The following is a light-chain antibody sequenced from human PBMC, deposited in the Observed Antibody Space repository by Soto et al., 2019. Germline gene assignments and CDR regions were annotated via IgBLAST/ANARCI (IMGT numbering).Light chain of an antibody. J-gene: IGKJ1*01. CDR3: QQYNDYWP. CDR1: QSISSR. Sequence: DIQMTQSPPTLSASVGDRVTITCRASQSISSRLAWYQQKPGKAPKLLIYQASTLESGVPSRFSGSGSGTDFTLNISRLQPDDFATYYCQQYNDYWPFGQGTKVDIX. CDR2: QAS. V-gene: IGKV1-5*03.